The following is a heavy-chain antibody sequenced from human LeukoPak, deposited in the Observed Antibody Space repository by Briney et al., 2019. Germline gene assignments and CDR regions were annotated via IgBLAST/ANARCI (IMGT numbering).Heavy chain of an antibody. CDR1: GSTFTDYA. Sequence: GGSLRLSCAASGSTFTDYAMSWVRQAPEKGLEWISTISGNGGETYYADSVKGRFAISRDNSKNTLFLQMNSLRAEDSAVYYCATVRERDPSVYYLVGGQGTLITVSS. J-gene: IGHJ4*02. CDR3: ATVRERDPSVYYLV. V-gene: IGHV3-23*01. D-gene: IGHD3-22*01. CDR2: ISGNGGET.